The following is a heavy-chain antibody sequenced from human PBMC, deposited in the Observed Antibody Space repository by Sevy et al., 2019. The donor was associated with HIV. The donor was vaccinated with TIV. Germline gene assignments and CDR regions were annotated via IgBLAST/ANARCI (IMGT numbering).Heavy chain of an antibody. Sequence: GGSLRLSCAASGFTFTNAWMNWVRQAPGMRLEWVGRIKGKSNGGTTDYAAPVKGRFTISRDDSKNTLYLQMTSLKIEDTAVYYCTTERQYFDRNTGYPEIVPIAYWGQGRLVTVSS. J-gene: IGHJ4*02. CDR2: IKGKSNGGTT. CDR3: TTERQYFDRNTGYPEIVPIAY. D-gene: IGHD3-22*01. CDR1: GFTFTNAW. V-gene: IGHV3-15*07.